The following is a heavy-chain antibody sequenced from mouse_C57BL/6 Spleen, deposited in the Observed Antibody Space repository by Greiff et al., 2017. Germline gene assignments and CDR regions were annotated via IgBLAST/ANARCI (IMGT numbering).Heavy chain of an antibody. Sequence: EVQGVESGGGLVKPGGSLKLSCAASGFTFSDYGMHWVRQAPEKGLAWVAYISSGSSTIYYADTVKGRFTISRDNAKNTLFLQMTSLRSEDTAMYYCARPGSSYWFAYWGQGTLVTVSA. CDR3: ARPGSSYWFAY. CDR2: ISSGSSTI. D-gene: IGHD1-1*01. J-gene: IGHJ3*01. CDR1: GFTFSDYG. V-gene: IGHV5-17*01.